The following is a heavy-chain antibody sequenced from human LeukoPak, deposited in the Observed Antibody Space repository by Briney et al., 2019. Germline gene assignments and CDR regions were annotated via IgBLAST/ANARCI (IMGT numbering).Heavy chain of an antibody. V-gene: IGHV3-74*01. CDR2: IKSDGSST. CDR1: GFTFSSYW. CDR3: AKDLKRFYYYGMDV. Sequence: GGSLRLSCAASGFTFSSYWMHWVRHTPGKGLVWVSRIKSDGSSTSYADSVKGRFTISRDNAKNTLYLQMNSLRAEDTALYYCAKDLKRFYYYGMDVWGQGTTVTVSS. J-gene: IGHJ6*02.